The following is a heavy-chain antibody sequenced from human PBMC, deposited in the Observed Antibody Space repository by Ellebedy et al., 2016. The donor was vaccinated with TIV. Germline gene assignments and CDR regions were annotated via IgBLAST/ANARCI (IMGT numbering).Heavy chain of an antibody. V-gene: IGHV3-13*01. CDR1: GFTFSNYD. CDR3: AREELEYDSWSLDY. D-gene: IGHD3-22*01. Sequence: GGSLRLXCTTSGFTFSNYDMYWIRQSSSKGLEWVATVGTAGYTDYSVSVRGRFTISRDNAKNSLFLQMDSLRGEDTAVYYCAREELEYDSWSLDYWGQGTLVTVSS. J-gene: IGHJ4*02. CDR2: VGTAGYT.